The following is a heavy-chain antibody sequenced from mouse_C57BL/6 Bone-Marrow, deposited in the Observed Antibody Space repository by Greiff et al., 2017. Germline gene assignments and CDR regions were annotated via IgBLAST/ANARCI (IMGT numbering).Heavy chain of an antibody. CDR2: IYPGDGDT. Sequence: QVQLQRSGPELVKPGASVKISCKASGYAFSSSWMNWVKQRPGKGLEWIGRIYPGDGDTNYNGKFKGKATLTADKSSSTAYMQLSSLTSEDSAVYFCARYYGSSYWYFDVWGTGTTVTVSS. CDR3: ARYYGSSYWYFDV. V-gene: IGHV1-82*01. CDR1: GYAFSSSW. J-gene: IGHJ1*03. D-gene: IGHD1-1*01.